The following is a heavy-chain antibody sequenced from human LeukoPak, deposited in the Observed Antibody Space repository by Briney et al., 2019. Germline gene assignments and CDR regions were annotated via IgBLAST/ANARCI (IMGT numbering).Heavy chain of an antibody. J-gene: IGHJ4*02. V-gene: IGHV3-21*01. Sequence: GGSLRLSCAASGFTFSRYAMAWVRQAPGKGPDWVSSISSSPTDIYDADSVKGRFTISRDNSKNSLYLQMNSLRVEDTAVYYCARIHDGTPTPSFDCWGQGTLVIVSS. CDR1: GFTFSRYA. D-gene: IGHD1-26*01. CDR2: ISSSPTDI. CDR3: ARIHDGTPTPSFDC.